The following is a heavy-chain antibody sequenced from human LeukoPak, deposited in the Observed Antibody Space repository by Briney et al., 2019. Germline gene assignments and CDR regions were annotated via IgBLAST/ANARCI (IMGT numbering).Heavy chain of an antibody. CDR1: GGSISSYY. CDR3: ARESGSYSFHYYYYMDV. CDR2: IYYSGST. Sequence: PSETLSLTCTVSGGSISSYYWSWIRQPPGKGLEWIGYIYYSGSTNYNPSLKSRVTISEDTSKNQFSLKLSSVTAADTAVYYCARESGSYSFHYYYYMDVWGKGTTVTVSS. V-gene: IGHV4-59*12. J-gene: IGHJ6*03. D-gene: IGHD1-26*01.